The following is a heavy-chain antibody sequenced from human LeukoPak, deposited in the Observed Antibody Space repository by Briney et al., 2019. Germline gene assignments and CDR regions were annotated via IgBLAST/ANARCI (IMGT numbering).Heavy chain of an antibody. J-gene: IGHJ4*02. Sequence: GGSLRLSCAASGFIFSSYAMHWVRQAPGKGLEWVAVISYDGSNKYYADSVKGRFTISRDNSKNTLYLQMNSLRAGDTALYYCARYCSSTSCPPYWGQGTLVTVSS. CDR1: GFIFSSYA. CDR3: ARYCSSTSCPPY. D-gene: IGHD2-2*01. V-gene: IGHV3-30*01. CDR2: ISYDGSNK.